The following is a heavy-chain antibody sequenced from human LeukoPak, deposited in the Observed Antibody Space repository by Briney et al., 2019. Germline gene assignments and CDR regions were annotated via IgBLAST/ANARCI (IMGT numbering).Heavy chain of an antibody. D-gene: IGHD2-15*01. J-gene: IGHJ5*02. Sequence: ASVKVSCKASGGTFSSYAISWVRQAPGQGLEWMGRIIPIFGTANYAQKFQGRVTITADKSTSTAYMGLSSLRSEDTAVYYCARKVPLGYCSGGSCQGWFDPWGQGTLVTVSS. CDR1: GGTFSSYA. CDR2: IIPIFGTA. CDR3: ARKVPLGYCSGGSCQGWFDP. V-gene: IGHV1-69*06.